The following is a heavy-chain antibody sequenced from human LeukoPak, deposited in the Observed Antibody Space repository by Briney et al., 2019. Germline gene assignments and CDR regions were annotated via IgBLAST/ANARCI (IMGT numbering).Heavy chain of an antibody. D-gene: IGHD3-10*01. CDR1: GFSLSISG. V-gene: IGHV3-48*01. CDR2: ISGGSALM. Sequence: GGSLRLSCEASGFSLSISGMNWVRQAPGKGLEWGSYISGGSALMTYVASVKGRFTVSRANAKNSWFLQMNSLRAEATAVYYCAWVLRGLNIMGDWGQGTLVTVSS. CDR3: AWVLRGLNIMGD. J-gene: IGHJ4*02.